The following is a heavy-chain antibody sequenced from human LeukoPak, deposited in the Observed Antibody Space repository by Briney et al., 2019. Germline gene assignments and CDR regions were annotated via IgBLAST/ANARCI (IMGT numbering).Heavy chain of an antibody. CDR3: ARFLRSGGYFDY. V-gene: IGHV4-59*01. Sequence: SETLSLTCTVSGGSISSYCWSWIRQPPGKGLEWIGYIYYSGSTNYNPSLKSRVTISVDTSKNQFSLKLSSVTAADTAVYYCARFLRSGGYFDYWGQGTLVTVSS. CDR1: GGSISSYC. CDR2: IYYSGST. D-gene: IGHD3-3*01. J-gene: IGHJ4*02.